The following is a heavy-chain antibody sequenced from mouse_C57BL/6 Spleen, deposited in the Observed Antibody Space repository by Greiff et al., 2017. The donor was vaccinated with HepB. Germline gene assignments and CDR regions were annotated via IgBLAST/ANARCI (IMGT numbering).Heavy chain of an antibody. J-gene: IGHJ1*03. Sequence: QVQLQQPGAELVKPGASVKLSCKASGYTFTSYWMHWVKQRPGQGLEWIGMIHPNSGSTNYNEKFKSKATLTVDKSSSTAYMQLSSLTSEDSAVYYCAREGDLLLRDFDVWGTGTTVTVSS. V-gene: IGHV1-64*01. CDR1: GYTFTSYW. D-gene: IGHD1-1*01. CDR2: IHPNSGST. CDR3: AREGDLLLRDFDV.